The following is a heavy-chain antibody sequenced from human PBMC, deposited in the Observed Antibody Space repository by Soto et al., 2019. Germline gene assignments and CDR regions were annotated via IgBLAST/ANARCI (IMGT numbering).Heavy chain of an antibody. D-gene: IGHD3-10*01. CDR3: ARGLILWFGELSRRGGYYMDV. CDR1: GGSFSGYQ. V-gene: IGHV4-34*02. J-gene: IGHJ6*03. CDR2: INDSGNI. Sequence: QVQLQQLGAGLLKPSETLSLTCAVYGGSFSGYQWTWIRQTPEKGLEWIGEINDSGNINYNPSLKSRVTILLDMAKRQNSLRLRYVNAGDTAVYYCARGLILWFGELSRRGGYYMDVWGKGTTVTVSS.